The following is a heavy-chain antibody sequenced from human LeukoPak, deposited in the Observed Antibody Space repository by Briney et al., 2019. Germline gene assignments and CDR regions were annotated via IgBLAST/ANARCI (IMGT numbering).Heavy chain of an antibody. D-gene: IGHD3-3*01. CDR1: GGSISSYY. V-gene: IGHV4-59*01. CDR3: ARGATYYDFWSGYTRNLYCFDY. J-gene: IGHJ4*02. CDR2: IYYSGST. Sequence: SETLSLTCTVSGGSISSYYWSWIRQPPGKGLEWIGYIYYSGSTNYNPSLRSRVTISVDTSKNQFSLKLSSVTAADTAVYYCARGATYYDFWSGYTRNLYCFDYWGQGTLVTVSS.